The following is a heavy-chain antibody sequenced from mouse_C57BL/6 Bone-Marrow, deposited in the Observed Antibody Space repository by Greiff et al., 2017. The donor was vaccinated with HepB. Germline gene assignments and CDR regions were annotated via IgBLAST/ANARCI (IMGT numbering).Heavy chain of an antibody. CDR2: INPGSGGT. V-gene: IGHV1-54*01. Sequence: VQLQQSGAELVRPGTSVKVSCKASGYAFTNYLIEWVKQRPGQGLEWIGVINPGSGGTNYNEKFKGKATLTADKSSSTAYMQLSSLTSEDSAVYFCARSDSNYGGYWGQGTTLTVSS. CDR3: ARSDSNYGGY. J-gene: IGHJ2*01. D-gene: IGHD2-5*01. CDR1: GYAFTNYL.